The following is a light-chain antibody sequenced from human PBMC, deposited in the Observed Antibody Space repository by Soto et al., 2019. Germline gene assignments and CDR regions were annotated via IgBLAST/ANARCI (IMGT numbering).Light chain of an antibody. V-gene: IGLV1-51*02. CDR2: ENN. J-gene: IGLJ1*01. Sequence: QSVLTQPPSVSAAPGQKVTISCSGSSSNIGNNYVSWYQQLPGTAPKLLIYENNKRPSGIPDRFSGSKSGTSATLGITGLQTWDEADYYCGTWDSSLSAVFGTGTKVTVL. CDR3: GTWDSSLSAV. CDR1: SSNIGNNY.